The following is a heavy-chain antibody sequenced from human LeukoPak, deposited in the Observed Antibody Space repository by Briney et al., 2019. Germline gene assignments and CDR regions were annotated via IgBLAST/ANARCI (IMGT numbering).Heavy chain of an antibody. Sequence: PSETLSLTCTVSGGSISSGDYYWSWIRQPPGKGLEWIGYTYYSGSTYYKPSLKSRVTISVDTSKNQFSLKLTSVTAADTAVYYCARPYYYDSRIDPWGQGTLVTVSS. V-gene: IGHV4-30-4*01. CDR3: ARPYYYDSRIDP. CDR1: GGSISSGDYY. D-gene: IGHD3-22*01. J-gene: IGHJ5*02. CDR2: TYYSGST.